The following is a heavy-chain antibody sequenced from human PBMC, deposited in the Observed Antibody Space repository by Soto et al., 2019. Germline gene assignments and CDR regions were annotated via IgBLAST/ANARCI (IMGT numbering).Heavy chain of an antibody. CDR1: GGTFSSYA. V-gene: IGHV1-69*13. CDR2: IIPIFGTA. Sequence: SVKVSCKASGGTFSSYAISWVRQAPGQGLEWMGGIIPIFGTANYAQKFQGRATITADESTSTAYMELSSLRSEDTAVYYCASPSGVAGRDYGMDVWGQGTTVTVSS. D-gene: IGHD3-10*01. J-gene: IGHJ6*02. CDR3: ASPSGVAGRDYGMDV.